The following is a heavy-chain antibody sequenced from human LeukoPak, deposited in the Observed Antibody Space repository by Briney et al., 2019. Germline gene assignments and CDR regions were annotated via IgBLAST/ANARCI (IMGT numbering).Heavy chain of an antibody. V-gene: IGHV1-2*02. CDR3: ARALRYDDSSGYYAY. CDR2: ISPNRGST. CDR1: GYTFTGYY. Sequence: ASVKVSCKASGYTFTGYYMHWVRQAPGQGLEWMGWISPNRGSTNYAQTLQGRVTMTRDTSISIVYMELSRLRTDDTAVYYCARALRYDDSSGYYAYWGQGTLVNVSS. D-gene: IGHD3-22*01. J-gene: IGHJ4*02.